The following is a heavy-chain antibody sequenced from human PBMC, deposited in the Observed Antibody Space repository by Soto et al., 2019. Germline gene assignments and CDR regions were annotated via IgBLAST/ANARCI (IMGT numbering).Heavy chain of an antibody. D-gene: IGHD3-3*01. CDR2: IYPGDSDT. CDR3: ARHTSDDFCSDHDAFDI. J-gene: IGHJ3*02. Sequence: GESLKISCKGSGYSFTSYWIGWVRQMPGKGLEWMGIIYPGDSDTRYSPSFQGQVTISADKSISTAYLQWSSLKASDTAMYYCARHTSDDFCSDHDAFDIWGQGTMVTVSS. CDR1: GYSFTSYW. V-gene: IGHV5-51*01.